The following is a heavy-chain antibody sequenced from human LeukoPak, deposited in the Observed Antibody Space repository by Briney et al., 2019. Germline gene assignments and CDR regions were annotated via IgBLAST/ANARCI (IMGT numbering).Heavy chain of an antibody. CDR2: INPNSGGT. CDR1: GYTFTGYY. Sequence: ASVKVSCKASGYTFTGYYMHWVRQAPGQGLEWMGRINPNSGGTNYAQKFQGRVTMTRDTSISTAYMELSRLRSDDTAVYYCARVWAHYYDSSGYYSLEEDYWGRGTLVTVSS. CDR3: ARVWAHYYDSSGYYSLEEDY. V-gene: IGHV1-2*06. D-gene: IGHD3-22*01. J-gene: IGHJ4*02.